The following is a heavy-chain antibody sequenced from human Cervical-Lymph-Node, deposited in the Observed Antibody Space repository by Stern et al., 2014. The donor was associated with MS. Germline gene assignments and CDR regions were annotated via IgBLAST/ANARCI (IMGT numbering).Heavy chain of an antibody. D-gene: IGHD1-26*01. CDR1: GFTFGDYA. Sequence: EMQLVESGGGLVQPGRSLRLSCTASGFTFGDYAMSWFRQAPGKGLEWVGFISSKPYGGTPEYAASVRGRFTISRDDSKSIAYLQMNSLKTEDTALYYCSRETGATEEYYFDYWGQGALVTVSS. V-gene: IGHV3-49*03. CDR2: ISSKPYGGTP. J-gene: IGHJ4*02. CDR3: SRETGATEEYYFDY.